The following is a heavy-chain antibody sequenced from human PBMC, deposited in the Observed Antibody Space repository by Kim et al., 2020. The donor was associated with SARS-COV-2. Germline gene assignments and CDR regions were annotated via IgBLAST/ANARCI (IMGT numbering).Heavy chain of an antibody. J-gene: IGHJ6*02. Sequence: ASVKVSCKASGYTFTSYGISWVRQAPGQGLEWMGWISAYNGNTNYARKLQGRVTMTTDTSTSTAYMELRSLRSDDTAVYYCARGESSSSWYRSLPLYYYGMDVWGQGTTVTVSS. CDR3: ARGESSSSWYRSLPLYYYGMDV. CDR2: ISAYNGNT. D-gene: IGHD6-13*01. CDR1: GYTFTSYG. V-gene: IGHV1-18*01.